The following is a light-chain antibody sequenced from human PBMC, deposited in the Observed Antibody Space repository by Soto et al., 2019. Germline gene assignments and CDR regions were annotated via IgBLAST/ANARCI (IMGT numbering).Light chain of an antibody. CDR3: QQYYDYPWT. CDR2: DVS. J-gene: IGKJ1*01. V-gene: IGKV1-5*01. CDR1: QSISNR. Sequence: DIQMTQSPFTLSASVGDRVTITCRASQSISNRMAWHQQKPGKAPKVLISDVSRLNSGVPSRFSGSGSGTEFILSISSLQPDDFATYYCQQYYDYPWTLGQGTKVDIK.